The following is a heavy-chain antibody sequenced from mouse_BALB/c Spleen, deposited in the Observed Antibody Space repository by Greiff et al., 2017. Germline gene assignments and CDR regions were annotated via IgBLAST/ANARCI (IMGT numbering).Heavy chain of an antibody. Sequence: VQLKESGGGLVPPGGSLTLSCAASGFTFSSYGMSWVRQTPDKRLELVATINSNGGSTYYPDSVTGRFTISRDNAKHTLYLQMSSLKSEDTAMYYCARDGNYDYWGQGTTLTVSA. CDR2: INSNGGST. J-gene: IGHJ2*01. CDR3: ARDGNYDY. V-gene: IGHV5-6-3*01. CDR1: GFTFSSYG. D-gene: IGHD2-1*01.